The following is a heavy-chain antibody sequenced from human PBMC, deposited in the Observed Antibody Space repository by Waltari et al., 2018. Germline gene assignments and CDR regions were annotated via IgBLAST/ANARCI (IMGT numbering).Heavy chain of an antibody. V-gene: IGHV3-11*01. CDR3: ARDLMEEARIHLWYFDL. CDR2: ISSSGGTI. D-gene: IGHD2-8*01. CDR1: GFVFSDHY. J-gene: IGHJ2*01. Sequence: QEQLVESGGSLVEPGGSLRLSCEASGFVFSDHYMNWVGQTPGKGLEWISDISSSGGTIHYADSVKGRFTISRDNDNNKVYLQMNSLRVEDTAVYFCARDLMEEARIHLWYFDLWGRGTLVTVSS.